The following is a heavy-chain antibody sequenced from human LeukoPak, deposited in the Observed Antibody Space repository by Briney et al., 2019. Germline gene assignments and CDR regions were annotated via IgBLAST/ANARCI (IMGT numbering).Heavy chain of an antibody. CDR2: ILYDGSNT. D-gene: IGHD3-22*01. Sequence: GGSLRLSCAASGFTFSSYAMHWVRQAPGKGLEWVAVILYDGSNTYYADSVKGRFTISRDNSKNTLYLQMNSLRAEDTAVYYCAREALRYYDSSGYYYHHNWFDRWGQGTLVTVSA. V-gene: IGHV3-30-3*01. CDR3: AREALRYYDSSGYYYHHNWFDR. CDR1: GFTFSSYA. J-gene: IGHJ5*02.